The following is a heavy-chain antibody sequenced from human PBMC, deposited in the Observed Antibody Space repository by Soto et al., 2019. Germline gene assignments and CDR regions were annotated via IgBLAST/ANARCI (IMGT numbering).Heavy chain of an antibody. CDR2: ISGSGGST. V-gene: IGHV3-23*01. J-gene: IGHJ3*02. CDR1: GFSFSSYA. D-gene: IGHD3-22*01. Sequence: GGSLRLSCAASGFSFSSYAMSWVRQAPGKGLEWVSAISGSGGSTYYADSVKGRFTISRDNSKNTLYLQMNSLRAEDTAVYYCARRTTMIVVVPSQDAFDIWGQGTMVTVSS. CDR3: ARRTTMIVVVPSQDAFDI.